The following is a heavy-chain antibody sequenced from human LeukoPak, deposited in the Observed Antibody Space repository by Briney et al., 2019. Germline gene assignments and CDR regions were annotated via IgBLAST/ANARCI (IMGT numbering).Heavy chain of an antibody. CDR3: AKVLTGSQDY. CDR1: GFTFNSYA. V-gene: IGHV3-23*01. CDR2: IGGGGENT. Sequence: QLGGSLRLSCAASGFTFNSYAMSWVRQAPGKGLEWVSTIGGGGENTYSADSVKGRFTISRDNSKNTVYLHVKSLRAEDTAVYFCAKVLTGSQDYWGQGTLVTVSS. J-gene: IGHJ4*02. D-gene: IGHD1-14*01.